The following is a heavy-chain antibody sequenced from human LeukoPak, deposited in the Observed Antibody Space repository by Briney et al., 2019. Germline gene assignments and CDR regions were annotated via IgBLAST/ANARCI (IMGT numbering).Heavy chain of an antibody. CDR2: ISAYIGNT. CDR3: ARVLGCGGDCYYFDY. D-gene: IGHD2-21*02. V-gene: IGHV1-18*01. Sequence: ASVKVSCKASGYTFTSYGISWVRQAPGQGLEWMGWISAYIGNTNYAQKLQGRVTMTTDTSTSTAYMELRSLRSDDTAVYYCARVLGCGGDCYYFDYWGQGTLVTVSS. CDR1: GYTFTSYG. J-gene: IGHJ4*02.